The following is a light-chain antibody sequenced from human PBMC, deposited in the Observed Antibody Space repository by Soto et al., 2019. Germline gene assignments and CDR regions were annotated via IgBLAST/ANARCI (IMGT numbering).Light chain of an antibody. CDR2: AAS. CDR3: QQYGSSGT. V-gene: IGKV3-20*01. Sequence: EIVLTQSPGTLSVSPGESATLSCRASQSVASNYLAWYQHKPGQAPRLLFFAASNRATAIQDRFSGSGSGTDSTLTISRVEPEDFAVYYCQQYGSSGTCGQGTKVDIK. J-gene: IGKJ1*01. CDR1: QSVASNY.